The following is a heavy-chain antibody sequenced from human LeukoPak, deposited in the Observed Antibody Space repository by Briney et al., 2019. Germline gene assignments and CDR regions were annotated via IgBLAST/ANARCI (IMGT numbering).Heavy chain of an antibody. CDR2: INWNGGST. CDR3: ARVYGYSSGWYGYYYYYMDV. CDR1: GFTFDDYG. D-gene: IGHD6-19*01. V-gene: IGHV3-20*04. J-gene: IGHJ6*03. Sequence: PGGSLRLSCVVSGFTFDDYGMSWVRQAPGKGLEWVSGINWNGGSTGYADSVKGRFTISRDNAKNSLYLQMNSLRAEDTALYYCARVYGYSSGWYGYYYYYMDVWGKGTTVTVSS.